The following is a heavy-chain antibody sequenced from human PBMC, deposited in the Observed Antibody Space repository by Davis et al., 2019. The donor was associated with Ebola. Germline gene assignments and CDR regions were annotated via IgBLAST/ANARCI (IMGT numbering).Heavy chain of an antibody. CDR3: ARRRALYSSGWFSEFDY. CDR1: GYRFATYW. CDR2: VYPGDSDT. J-gene: IGHJ4*02. V-gene: IGHV5-51*01. D-gene: IGHD6-19*01. Sequence: GESLKISCKASGYRFATYWIAWVRQMPGKGLEWMGIVYPGDSDTRYSPSFQGQVTISADTSLNTAYLQWSSLRASDTAIYYCARRRALYSSGWFSEFDYWGQGTLVTVSS.